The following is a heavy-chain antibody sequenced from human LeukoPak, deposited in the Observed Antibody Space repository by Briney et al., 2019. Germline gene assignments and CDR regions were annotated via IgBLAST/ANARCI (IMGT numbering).Heavy chain of an antibody. CDR2: IYTSGST. Sequence: SETLSLTCTVSGGSISSGSYYWSWIRQPAGKGLEWIGRIYTSGSTNYNPSLKSRVTISVDTSKNQFSLKLSSVTAADTAVYYCARGGGLNYDLIDYWGQGTLVTVSS. D-gene: IGHD3-10*01. V-gene: IGHV4-61*02. CDR3: ARGGGLNYDLIDY. J-gene: IGHJ4*02. CDR1: GGSISSGSYY.